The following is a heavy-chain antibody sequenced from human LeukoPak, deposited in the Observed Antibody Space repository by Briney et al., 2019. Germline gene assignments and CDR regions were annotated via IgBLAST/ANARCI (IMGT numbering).Heavy chain of an antibody. CDR3: ARVDPKAVASSGYFDY. Sequence: SETLSLTCAVSGYSISSGYYWGWIRQLPGKGLEWIGSISHSGSTYYNPSLKSRVTILVDSFKNQFSLNVNSVTAADTAVYYCARVDPKAVASSGYFDYWGQGTLVTVSS. D-gene: IGHD6-19*01. CDR2: ISHSGST. J-gene: IGHJ4*02. V-gene: IGHV4-38-2*01. CDR1: GYSISSGYY.